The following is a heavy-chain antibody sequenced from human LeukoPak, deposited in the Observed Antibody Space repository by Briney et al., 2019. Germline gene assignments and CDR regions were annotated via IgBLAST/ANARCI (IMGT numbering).Heavy chain of an antibody. D-gene: IGHD3-3*01. Sequence: PGGSLRLSCAASGFTFSSYEMNWVRQAPGKGLEWVSYISSSGSTIYYADSVKGRFTISRDNSRNTLYLQMNSLRAEDTAVYYCAKDQTIFGVARFDYWGQGTLVTVSS. CDR2: ISSSGSTI. J-gene: IGHJ4*02. CDR1: GFTFSSYE. CDR3: AKDQTIFGVARFDY. V-gene: IGHV3-48*03.